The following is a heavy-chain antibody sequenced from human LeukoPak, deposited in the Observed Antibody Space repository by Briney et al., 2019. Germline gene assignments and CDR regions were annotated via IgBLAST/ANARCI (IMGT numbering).Heavy chain of an antibody. CDR3: ARDSSKRDYDFWSGYYRFDP. D-gene: IGHD3-3*01. Sequence: ASVKVSCKASGYTFTGYYMHWVRQAPGQGLEWMGRINPNSGGTNYAQKFQGRVTMTRDTSISTAYVELSRLRSDDTAVYYCARDSSKRDYDFWSGYYRFDPWGQGTLVTVSS. CDR1: GYTFTGYY. J-gene: IGHJ5*02. CDR2: INPNSGGT. V-gene: IGHV1-2*06.